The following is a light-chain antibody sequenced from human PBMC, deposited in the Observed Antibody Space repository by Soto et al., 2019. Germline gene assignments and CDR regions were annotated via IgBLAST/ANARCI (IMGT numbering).Light chain of an antibody. J-gene: IGKJ1*01. CDR3: MQALPTPPWT. CDR2: LGS. Sequence: DLVMTQSPLSLPVTPGEPASISCRSSQSLLHSNGYNYLDWYLQEPGQSPQLLIYLGSNRASGVPDRFSGSGSGTDFTLKISRVEAEDVGVYYCMQALPTPPWTFGQGTKVEIK. V-gene: IGKV2-28*01. CDR1: QSLLHSNGYNY.